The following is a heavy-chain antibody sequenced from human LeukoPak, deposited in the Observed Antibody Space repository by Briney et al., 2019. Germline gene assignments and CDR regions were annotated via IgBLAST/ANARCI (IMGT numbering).Heavy chain of an antibody. V-gene: IGHV3-43D*03. J-gene: IGHJ4*02. CDR3: AKSSGYFYDYFDY. CDR2: ISWDGGST. Sequence: PGGSLRLSCAASGFTFDDYAMHWVRQAPGKGLEWVSLISWDGGSTYYADSVKGRFTISRDNSRNSLNLQMNSLRAEDTALYYCAKSSGYFYDYFDYWGQGTLVTVSS. CDR1: GFTFDDYA. D-gene: IGHD3-22*01.